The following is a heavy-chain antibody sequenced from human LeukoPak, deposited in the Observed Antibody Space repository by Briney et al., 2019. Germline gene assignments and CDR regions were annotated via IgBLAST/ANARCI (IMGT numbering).Heavy chain of an antibody. CDR3: ARVNSSGSFLDY. Sequence: PSETLSLTCTVSGCSFSIYYWSWIRQSAGKGLEWIGHISTSGSTNYSPSLKSRVTISVDKSKNQCYLRLTSATAADTAVYYCARVNSSGSFLDYWGQGILVTVSS. CDR2: ISTSGST. V-gene: IGHV4-4*07. CDR1: GCSFSIYY. J-gene: IGHJ4*02. D-gene: IGHD3-22*01.